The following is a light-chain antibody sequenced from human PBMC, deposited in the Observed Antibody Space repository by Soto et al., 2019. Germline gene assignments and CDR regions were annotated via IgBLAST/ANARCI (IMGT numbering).Light chain of an antibody. V-gene: IGLV1-51*02. CDR1: SSNIGKKY. Sequence: QSVLTQPPSVSAAPGQKVTISCSGSSSNIGKKYVSWYQQFPGTAPKLLIYEDDKRPSGIPDRFSGSKSGTSATLGITGLQTGDEADYYCATWDTSLNIGVFGGGTQLTVL. CDR2: EDD. J-gene: IGLJ3*02. CDR3: ATWDTSLNIGV.